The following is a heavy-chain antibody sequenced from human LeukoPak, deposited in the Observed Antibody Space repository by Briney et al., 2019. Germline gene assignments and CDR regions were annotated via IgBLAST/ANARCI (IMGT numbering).Heavy chain of an antibody. J-gene: IGHJ6*02. Sequence: GGSLRLSCAASGFTFSSYGMHWVRQAPGKGLEWVAVISYDGSNKYYADSVKGRFTISRDNSKNTLYLQMNSLRAEDTALYYCAKDKGADSSSWYYAYYYYGMDVWGQGTTVTVSS. CDR3: AKDKGADSSSWYYAYYYYGMDV. V-gene: IGHV3-30*18. D-gene: IGHD6-13*01. CDR1: GFTFSSYG. CDR2: ISYDGSNK.